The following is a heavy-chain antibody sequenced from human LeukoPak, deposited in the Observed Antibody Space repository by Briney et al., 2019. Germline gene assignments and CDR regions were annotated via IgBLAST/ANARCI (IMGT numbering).Heavy chain of an antibody. D-gene: IGHD3-10*01. CDR2: IRSKANTYAT. Sequence: GGSLRLSCAASGFIFSGSAMHWVRQASGKGLEWVGRIRSKANTYATAYAGSVKGRFTISRDDSKNTAYLQMNSLKTEDTAVYYCTRWGLFDAFDIWGQGTMVTASS. CDR1: GFIFSGSA. CDR3: TRWGLFDAFDI. J-gene: IGHJ3*02. V-gene: IGHV3-73*01.